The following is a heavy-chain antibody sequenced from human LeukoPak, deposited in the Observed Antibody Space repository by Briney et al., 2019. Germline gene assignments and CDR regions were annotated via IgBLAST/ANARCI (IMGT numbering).Heavy chain of an antibody. CDR1: GFTFSSYA. CDR3: ARANSSAWHNFDF. Sequence: GGSLRPSCAASGFTFSSYAMHWVRQAPGKGLEWVAVISYDGSDYYADSVKGRFIISRDNSRDTLYLEMNSLRTEDRAVYYCARANSSAWHNFDFWGQGTLVTVSS. D-gene: IGHD6-19*01. V-gene: IGHV3-30-3*01. CDR2: ISYDGSD. J-gene: IGHJ4*02.